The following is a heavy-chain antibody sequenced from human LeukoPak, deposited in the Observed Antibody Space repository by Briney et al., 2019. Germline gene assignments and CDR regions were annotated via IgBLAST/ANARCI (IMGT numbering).Heavy chain of an antibody. CDR3: AKGVGTTPREDAFDI. CDR1: GFTVSSYA. Sequence: GGSLRLSCGASGFTVSSYAMSWGRQAQGKGLEWVSAISGSGGSTYYADSVEGRFTISRDNSKNTLYLQMNSLRAEDTAVYYCAKGVGTTPREDAFDIWGQGTMVTVSS. D-gene: IGHD1-14*01. J-gene: IGHJ3*02. CDR2: ISGSGGST. V-gene: IGHV3-23*01.